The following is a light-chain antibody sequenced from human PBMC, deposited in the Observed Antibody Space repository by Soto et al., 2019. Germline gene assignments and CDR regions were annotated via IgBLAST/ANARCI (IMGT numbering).Light chain of an antibody. CDR1: QSISSW. J-gene: IGKJ2*01. Sequence: DIQMPQSPSTLSASVGDRVTITCRSIQSISSWLAWYQQKPGKAPKLLSYKASSLESGVPPRFSGNESVTEFTLTSSRRQPDDFATYYCQQYNSYPDSFGQGTKLEIK. CDR2: KAS. V-gene: IGKV1-5*03. CDR3: QQYNSYPDS.